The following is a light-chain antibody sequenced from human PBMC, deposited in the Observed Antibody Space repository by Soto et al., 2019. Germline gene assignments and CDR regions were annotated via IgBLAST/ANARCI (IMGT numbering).Light chain of an antibody. Sequence: QSALTQPPSASGSPGQSVTISCTGTSSDLGGYNYVSWYQQHPGKAPKLMIYEVSKRPSGVPDRFSGSKSGNTASLTVSGLQTEDEADYYCSSNAGSNDLRVFGGGTKLTVI. J-gene: IGLJ3*02. CDR1: SSDLGGYNY. CDR2: EVS. V-gene: IGLV2-8*01. CDR3: SSNAGSNDLRV.